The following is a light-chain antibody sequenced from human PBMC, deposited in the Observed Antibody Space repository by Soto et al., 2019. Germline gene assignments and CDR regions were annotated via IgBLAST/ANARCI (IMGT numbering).Light chain of an antibody. V-gene: IGKV2-28*01. J-gene: IGKJ5*01. CDR3: MPALQSLT. CDR1: QSLLYNDTYNY. CDR2: FGS. Sequence: EIVMTQSPLTLPVTNVEPASISCRSSQSLLYNDTYNYLDWYVQKPGQSPXLLIYFGSNRAPGVPDRFSVIGSGTDSTLQLNRVEAEDVGTDDCMPALQSLTFGQRTRLEIK.